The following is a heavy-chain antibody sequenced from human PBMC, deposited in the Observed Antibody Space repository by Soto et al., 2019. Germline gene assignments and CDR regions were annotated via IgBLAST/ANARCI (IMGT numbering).Heavy chain of an antibody. D-gene: IGHD2-15*01. CDR2: ISGSGGST. CDR3: AKGGCSGGSCYGYYYYMDV. Sequence: GGSLRLSCAASGFTFSSYAMSWVRQAPGKGLEWVSAISGSGGSTYYADSGKGRFTISRDNSKNTLYLQMNSLRAEDTAVYYCAKGGCSGGSCYGYYYYMDVWGKGTTVTVSS. CDR1: GFTFSSYA. V-gene: IGHV3-23*01. J-gene: IGHJ6*03.